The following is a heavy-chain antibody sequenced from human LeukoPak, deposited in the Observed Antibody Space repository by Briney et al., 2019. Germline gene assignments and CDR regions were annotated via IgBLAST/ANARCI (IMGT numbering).Heavy chain of an antibody. CDR1: EFTFSSYA. V-gene: IGHV3-7*01. CDR2: TKQDGSEK. D-gene: IGHD1-7*01. J-gene: IGHJ4*02. CDR3: VGWGISGITNH. Sequence: GGSLRLSCAASEFTFSSYAMSWVRQAPGKGLEWVAQTKQDGSEKYYVDSVKGRFTTSRDKNSLFLQMNSVRAEDTAVYYCVGWGISGITNHWGQGTLVTVSS.